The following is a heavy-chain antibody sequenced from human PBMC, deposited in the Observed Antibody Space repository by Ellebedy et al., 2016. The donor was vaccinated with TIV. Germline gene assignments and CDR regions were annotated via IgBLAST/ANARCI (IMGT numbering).Heavy chain of an antibody. CDR3: ASWGDYGGNRHLDY. CDR2: FYYTGST. D-gene: IGHD4-23*01. CDR1: GDSISSYF. V-gene: IGHV4-59*01. Sequence: SETLSLXXTVSGDSISSYFWSWIRQPPDKGLEWIGHFYYTGSTNYNPSLKSRVAISGDTSKNQFFLKLSSVTAADTAVYYCASWGDYGGNRHLDYWGQGTLVTVSS. J-gene: IGHJ4*02.